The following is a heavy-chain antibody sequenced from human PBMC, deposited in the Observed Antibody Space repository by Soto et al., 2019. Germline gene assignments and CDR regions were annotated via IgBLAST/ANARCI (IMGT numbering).Heavy chain of an antibody. CDR1: GDSISSGGYC. D-gene: IGHD3-22*01. V-gene: IGHV4-31*03. CDR3: ARDGGGGYYFDSSGYLDY. Sequence: SETLSLTCTVSGDSISSGGYCWSWIRQHPGKGLEWIGYISNSGNTYYNPSLKSRVTISVDTSENQFSLKLTSVTAADTAVYYCARDGGGGYYFDSSGYLDYWGQGTLVTVSS. J-gene: IGHJ4*02. CDR2: ISNSGNT.